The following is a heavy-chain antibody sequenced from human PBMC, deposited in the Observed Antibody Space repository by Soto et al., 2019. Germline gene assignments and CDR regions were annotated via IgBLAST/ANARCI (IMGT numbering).Heavy chain of an antibody. J-gene: IGHJ4*02. CDR2: IYYSGST. CDR3: ATVTGDTAMVDFDY. D-gene: IGHD5-18*01. CDR1: GGSISSGDYY. Sequence: SETLSLTCNVSGGSISSGDYYWSWIRQPPGKGLEWIGYIYYSGSTYYNPSLKSRVTISVDTSKNQFSLKLSSVTAADTAVYYCATVTGDTAMVDFDYWGQGILVTVS. V-gene: IGHV4-30-4*01.